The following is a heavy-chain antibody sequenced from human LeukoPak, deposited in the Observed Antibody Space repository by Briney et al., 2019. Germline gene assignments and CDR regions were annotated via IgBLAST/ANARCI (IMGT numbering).Heavy chain of an antibody. Sequence: PGGSLRLSCAASGFTFSSYSMNWVRQTPGKGLEWVSYISSSSSTIYYADSVKGRFTISRDNAKNSLYLQMISLRAEDTALYYCARVEGFIDYWGQGTLVTVSS. CDR2: ISSSSSTI. V-gene: IGHV3-48*04. J-gene: IGHJ4*02. CDR3: ARVEGFIDY. CDR1: GFTFSSYS. D-gene: IGHD3-16*02.